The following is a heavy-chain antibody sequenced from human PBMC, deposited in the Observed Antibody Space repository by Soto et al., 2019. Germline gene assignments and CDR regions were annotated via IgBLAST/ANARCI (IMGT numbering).Heavy chain of an antibody. D-gene: IGHD4-17*01. J-gene: IGHJ6*02. V-gene: IGHV1-69*01. CDR3: ARDGELTTVTTGYLGPPLIYYGMDV. CDR1: GGPFISYA. Sequence: SVKVSFNASGGPFISYAIIWVRQAPGQGLEWMGGIIPIFGTANYAQKFQGRVTITADESTSTAYMELSSLRSEDTAVYYCARDGELTTVTTGYLGPPLIYYGMDVWGQGTTVTVSS. CDR2: IIPIFGTA.